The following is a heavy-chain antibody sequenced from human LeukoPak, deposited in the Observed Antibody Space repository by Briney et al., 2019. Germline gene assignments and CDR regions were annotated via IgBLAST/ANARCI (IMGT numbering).Heavy chain of an antibody. J-gene: IGHJ4*02. CDR1: GFTFSSYS. V-gene: IGHV3-21*01. D-gene: IGHD3-10*01. CDR3: ASPYGSGLDY. Sequence: PGGSLRLSCAASGFTFSSYSMNWVRQAPGKGLEWVSSISSSSSYIYYADSVKGRFTISRDNAKSSLYLQMNSLRAEDTAVYYCASPYGSGLDYWGQGTLVTVSS. CDR2: ISSSSSYI.